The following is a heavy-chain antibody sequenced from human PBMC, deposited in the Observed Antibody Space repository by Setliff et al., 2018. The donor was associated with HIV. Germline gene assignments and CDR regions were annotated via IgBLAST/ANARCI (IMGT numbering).Heavy chain of an antibody. Sequence: SLRLSCVASGFEFQPYILHWVRQAPGKGLEWVAVISNDARQTYYAASVRGRFTISRDSTKNALYLKFYNPRPEDTAIYYCARARTVDFWSDSLAHWGQGTLVTVSS. J-gene: IGHJ4*02. CDR2: ISNDARQT. CDR1: GFEFQPYI. V-gene: IGHV3-30*03. CDR3: ARARTVDFWSDSLAH. D-gene: IGHD3-3*01.